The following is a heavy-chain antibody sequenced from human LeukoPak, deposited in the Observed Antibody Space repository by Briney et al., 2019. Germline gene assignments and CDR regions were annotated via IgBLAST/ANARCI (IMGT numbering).Heavy chain of an antibody. CDR2: INHSGST. Sequence: TSETLSLTCTVSGGSISSHYWSWIRQPPGKGLEWIGEINHSGSTNYNPSLKSRVTISVDTSKNQFSLKLSSVTAADTAVYYCARISRDGYNYYFDYWGQGTLVTVSS. D-gene: IGHD5-24*01. V-gene: IGHV4-34*01. CDR1: GGSISSHY. CDR3: ARISRDGYNYYFDY. J-gene: IGHJ4*02.